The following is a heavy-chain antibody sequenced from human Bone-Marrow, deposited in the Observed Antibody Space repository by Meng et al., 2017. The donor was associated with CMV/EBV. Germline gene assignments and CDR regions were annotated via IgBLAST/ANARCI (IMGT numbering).Heavy chain of an antibody. D-gene: IGHD2/OR15-2a*01. Sequence: GGSLRLSCAASGFTFSSYAMHWVRQAPGKGLEWVAVISYDGSNKYYADSVKGRFTISRDNSKNTLYLQMNSLRAEGTAVYYCAMQIEEEYDAFDIWGQGTMVTVSS. V-gene: IGHV3-30*04. CDR2: ISYDGSNK. J-gene: IGHJ3*02. CDR1: GFTFSSYA. CDR3: AMQIEEEYDAFDI.